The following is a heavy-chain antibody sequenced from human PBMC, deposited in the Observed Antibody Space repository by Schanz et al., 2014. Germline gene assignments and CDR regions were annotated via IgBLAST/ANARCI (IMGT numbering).Heavy chain of an antibody. CDR2: ISGSGGT. J-gene: IGHJ4*02. V-gene: IGHV3-NL1*01. D-gene: IGHD3-10*01. Sequence: QVQLVESGGGVVQPGRSLRLSCAASGFTFSSYGMHWVRQAPGKGLEWVSAISGSGGTNYAESVKGRFTISRDNSKNTLYLQMNSLRPEDTAVYYCARGGFGEVSYFDYWGQGTLVTVSS. CDR3: ARGGFGEVSYFDY. CDR1: GFTFSSYG.